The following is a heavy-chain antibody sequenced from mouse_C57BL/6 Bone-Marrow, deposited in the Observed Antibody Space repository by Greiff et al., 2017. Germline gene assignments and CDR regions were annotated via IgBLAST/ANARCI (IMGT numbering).Heavy chain of an antibody. CDR3: APSGGLFAY. CDR2: FYPRSGNT. CDR1: GYTFTTYG. J-gene: IGHJ3*01. Sequence: QVQLKESGAELVRPGASVKMSCKASGYTFTTYGISWVKQRTGQGLEWIGDFYPRSGNTNYNEKFKGKATLTADKSSSTAYMELSSLTSEDSAVYFCAPSGGLFAYWGQGTLVTVSA. V-gene: IGHV1-81*01. D-gene: IGHD6-1*01.